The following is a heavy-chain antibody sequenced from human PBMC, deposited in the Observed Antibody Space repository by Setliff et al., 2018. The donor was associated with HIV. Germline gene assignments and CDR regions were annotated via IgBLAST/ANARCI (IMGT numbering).Heavy chain of an antibody. Sequence: SVKVSCKASGYTFTTYGFNWVRQAPGQGLEWMGWISASSDNTNYAQKFQGRVTLTTDTSTNTVYMELKSLGSDDTAVYFCARGQLDRHLRSDVPFDIWGQGTMVTVSS. J-gene: IGHJ3*02. CDR2: ISASSDNT. CDR1: GYTFTTYG. D-gene: IGHD1-1*01. V-gene: IGHV1-18*01. CDR3: ARGQLDRHLRSDVPFDI.